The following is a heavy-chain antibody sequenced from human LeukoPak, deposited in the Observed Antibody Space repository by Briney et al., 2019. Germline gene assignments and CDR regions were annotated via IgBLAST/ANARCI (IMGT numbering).Heavy chain of an antibody. Sequence: ASVKVSCKVSGYTLTELSMHWVRQAPGKGLEWMGGFDPEDGETIYAQKFQGRVTMTEDTSTDTAYMELSSLRSEDTAVYYCATNVLPYYDFWSGPFDYWGQGTLVTVSP. CDR2: FDPEDGET. D-gene: IGHD3-3*01. CDR3: ATNVLPYYDFWSGPFDY. V-gene: IGHV1-24*01. CDR1: GYTLTELS. J-gene: IGHJ4*02.